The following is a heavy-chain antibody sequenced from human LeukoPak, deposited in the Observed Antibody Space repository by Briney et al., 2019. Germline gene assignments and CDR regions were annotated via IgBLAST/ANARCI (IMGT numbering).Heavy chain of an antibody. CDR2: INPNSGGT. Sequence: ASVNVSCKASGYTFTGYYMHWVRQAPGQGLEWMGGINPNSGGTNYAQKFQGWVTMTRDTSISTAYMELSRLRSDDTAVYYCARDRRGYSGYDQGYFDYWGQGTLVTVSS. D-gene: IGHD5-12*01. CDR3: ARDRRGYSGYDQGYFDY. V-gene: IGHV1-2*04. CDR1: GYTFTGYY. J-gene: IGHJ4*02.